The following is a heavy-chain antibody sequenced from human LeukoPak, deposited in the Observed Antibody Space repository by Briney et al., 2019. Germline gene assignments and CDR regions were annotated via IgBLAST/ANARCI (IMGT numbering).Heavy chain of an antibody. CDR1: GFTFRSYS. CDR2: ISSSSSYI. J-gene: IGHJ4*02. Sequence: GGSLRLSCAASGFTFRSYSMNWVRQAPGKGLEWVSSISSSSSYIFYADSVKGRFTTSRDNAKNSLYLQMNSLRAEDTAVYYCARDLSELPEKYYFDHWGQGTLVTVSS. CDR3: ARDLSELPEKYYFDH. V-gene: IGHV3-21*01. D-gene: IGHD1-26*01.